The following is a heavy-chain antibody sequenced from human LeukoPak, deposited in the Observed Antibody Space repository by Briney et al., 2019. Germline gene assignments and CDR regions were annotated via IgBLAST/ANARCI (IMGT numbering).Heavy chain of an antibody. CDR1: GFTFSTYE. CDR2: ISSSGSTI. J-gene: IGHJ6*03. CDR3: ARGLQITVAGPPMDV. V-gene: IGHV3-48*03. D-gene: IGHD6-19*01. Sequence: GGSLRLSCAASGFTFSTYEMNWVRQAPGKGLEWVSYISSSGSTIYYADSVKGRFAISRDNGKNTLYLQMNSLRVEDTAVYYCARGLQITVAGPPMDVWGKGTTVTISS.